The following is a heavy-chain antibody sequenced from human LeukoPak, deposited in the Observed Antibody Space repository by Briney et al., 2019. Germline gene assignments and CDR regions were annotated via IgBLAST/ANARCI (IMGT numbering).Heavy chain of an antibody. J-gene: IGHJ5*02. V-gene: IGHV5-51*07. D-gene: IGHD6-13*01. Sequence: GESLKISCKGSGYSFTSYWIGWVHQMPGKGLEWMGIIYPGDSDTRYSPSFQGQVTISADKSISTAYLQWSSLKASDTAMYYCARHGHSSSWPNWFDPWGQGTLVTVSS. CDR3: ARHGHSSSWPNWFDP. CDR1: GYSFTSYW. CDR2: IYPGDSDT.